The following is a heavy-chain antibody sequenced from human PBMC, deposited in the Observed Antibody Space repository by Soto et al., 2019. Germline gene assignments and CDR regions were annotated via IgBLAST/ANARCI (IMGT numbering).Heavy chain of an antibody. V-gene: IGHV3-23*01. J-gene: IGHJ6*02. CDR2: LSSSGGST. D-gene: IGHD6-6*01. Sequence: LQAPGKGLEWVSTLSSSGGSTYYADSVKGRFTMSRDNSKNTVYLQMNSLRAEDTALYYCAKDKGSSRFYGLDVWGPGTTVTVSS. CDR3: AKDKGSSRFYGLDV.